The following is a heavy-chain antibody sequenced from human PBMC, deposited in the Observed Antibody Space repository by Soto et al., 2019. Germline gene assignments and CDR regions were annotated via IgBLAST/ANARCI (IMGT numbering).Heavy chain of an antibody. V-gene: IGHV3-23*01. CDR2: IGGSGRSR. CDR1: GFTDRSYG. Sequence: GGSLRLSCATPGFTDRSYGISWVREGPGKGLEWSACIGGSGRSRYYADSVKGRFTISRDNSENTLYLQMKSLRAEDTAVYYCAKDHRAPYYNILTDYYNVYCFYYCAQGPPVTVSS. J-gene: IGHJ4*02. CDR3: AKDHRAPYYNILTDYYNVYCFYY. D-gene: IGHD3-9*01.